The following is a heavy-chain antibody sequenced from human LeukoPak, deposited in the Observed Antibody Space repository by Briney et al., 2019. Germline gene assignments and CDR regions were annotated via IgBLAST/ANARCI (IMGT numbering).Heavy chain of an antibody. J-gene: IGHJ4*02. CDR2: ISAYSGNT. D-gene: IGHD2-8*02. CDR1: GYTFTSYG. CDR3: ASVLPGGWWYFDY. V-gene: IGHV1-18*04. Sequence: GASVKVSCKDSGYTFTSYGISWVRQAPGQGLEWMGWISAYSGNTNYAQKLQGRVTMTTDTSTSTAYMELRSLRSDDTAVYYCASVLPGGWWYFDYWGQGTLVTVSS.